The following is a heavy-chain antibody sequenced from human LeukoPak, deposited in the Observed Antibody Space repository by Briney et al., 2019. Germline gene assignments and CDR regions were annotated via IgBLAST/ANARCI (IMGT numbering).Heavy chain of an antibody. CDR3: ARHGEYYNSSGYFVDY. V-gene: IGHV5-51*01. CDR1: GYSFTSYW. J-gene: IGHJ4*02. Sequence: GESLKISCKGSGYSFTSYWIGWVRQMPGKGLEWMGIIYPGDSDTRYSPSFQGQVTISADKSISTAYLQWSSLKASDTAMYYCARHGEYYNSSGYFVDYWGQGTLVTVSS. D-gene: IGHD3-22*01. CDR2: IYPGDSDT.